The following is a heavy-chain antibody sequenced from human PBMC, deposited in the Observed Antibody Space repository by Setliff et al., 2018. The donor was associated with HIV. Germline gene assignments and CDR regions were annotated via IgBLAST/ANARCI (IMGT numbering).Heavy chain of an antibody. D-gene: IGHD6-6*01. Sequence: GGSLRLSCIVSGFNFADYGMSWVRQVPGKGLEWVAGISWSGITTTYADSVKGRFTTFRDNAKNSLYMQMNTLGAEYTAFYYCAREYSEAAPHFDSWGQGTLVAVSS. CDR3: AREYSEAAPHFDS. CDR1: GFNFADYG. V-gene: IGHV3-20*04. J-gene: IGHJ5*01. CDR2: ISWSGITT.